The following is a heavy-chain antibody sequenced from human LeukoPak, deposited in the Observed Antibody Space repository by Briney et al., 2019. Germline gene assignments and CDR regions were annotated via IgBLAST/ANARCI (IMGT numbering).Heavy chain of an antibody. CDR1: GYTFTSYD. D-gene: IGHD5-18*01. Sequence: ASVKASCKASGYTFTSYDINWVRQATGQGLEWMGWMNPNSGNTGYAQKLQGRVTITRNTSISTAYMELSSLRSEDTAVYYCASPTATHARSDAFDIWGQGTMVTVSS. CDR3: ASPTATHARSDAFDI. CDR2: MNPNSGNT. J-gene: IGHJ3*02. V-gene: IGHV1-8*03.